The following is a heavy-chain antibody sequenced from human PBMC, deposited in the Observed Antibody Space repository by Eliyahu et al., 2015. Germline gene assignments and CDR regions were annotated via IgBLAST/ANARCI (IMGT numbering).Heavy chain of an antibody. CDR3: AHRRKYRWITEQPNDAFDI. Sequence: QITLKESGPTLGKPTQTLTLTXTFSGFSLSTSGXGXGWXRQXPGKALEWLALIYWDDDKRYSPSLKSRLTITKDTSKNQVVLTMTNMDPVDTATYYCAHRRKYRWITEQPNDAFDIWGQGTMVTVSS. CDR2: IYWDDDK. D-gene: IGHD1-20*01. CDR1: GFSLSTSGXG. J-gene: IGHJ3*02. V-gene: IGHV2-5*02.